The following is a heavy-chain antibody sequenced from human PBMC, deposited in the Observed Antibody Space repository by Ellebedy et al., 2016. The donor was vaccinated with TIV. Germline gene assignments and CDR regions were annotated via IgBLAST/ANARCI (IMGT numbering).Heavy chain of an antibody. V-gene: IGHV3-48*02. CDR1: GFTFDMYS. D-gene: IGHD1-26*01. CDR2: IIGTGSTT. CDR3: ARRGNYLGDAFDM. J-gene: IGHJ3*02. Sequence: GESLKISXAASGFTFDMYSMNWVRQAAGKGLEWISFIIGTGSTTYYADSVRGRFTASRDNAKNSLYLQMNSLRDEDTALYYCARRGNYLGDAFDMWGHGAVVIVSS.